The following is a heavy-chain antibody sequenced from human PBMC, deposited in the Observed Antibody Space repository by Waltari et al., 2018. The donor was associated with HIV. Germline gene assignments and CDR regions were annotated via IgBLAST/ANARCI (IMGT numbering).Heavy chain of an antibody. V-gene: IGHV1-3*01. CDR2: INGGNGNT. Sequence: QVQLVQSGAEVKKPGASVQVSCKASGYTFSTSAMHWVRQAPGHRLEWMGWINGGNGNTKYSERFQGRVTFTRDTSANTAYMELNTLISEDTAVYYCAREDSSGWYGDYWGQGTLVTVSS. CDR3: AREDSSGWYGDY. D-gene: IGHD6-19*01. J-gene: IGHJ4*02. CDR1: GYTFSTSA.